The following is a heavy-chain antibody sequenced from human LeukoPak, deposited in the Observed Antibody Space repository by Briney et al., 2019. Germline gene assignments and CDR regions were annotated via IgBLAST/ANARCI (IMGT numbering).Heavy chain of an antibody. CDR1: GGSISSSNW. CDR3: ARGPLTTVTQEGYFDY. Sequence: SETLSLTCAVSGGSISSSNWWSWVPQPPGKGPEWIGEIYHSGSTNYNPSLKSRVTISVDKSKNQFSLKLSSVTAADTAVYYCARGPLTTVTQEGYFDYWGQGTLVTVSS. J-gene: IGHJ4*02. D-gene: IGHD4-17*01. V-gene: IGHV4-4*02. CDR2: IYHSGST.